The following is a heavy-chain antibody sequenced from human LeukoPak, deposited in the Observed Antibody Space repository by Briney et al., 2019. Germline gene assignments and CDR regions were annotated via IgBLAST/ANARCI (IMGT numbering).Heavy chain of an antibody. Sequence: GGSLRLSCAASGFTVSSNYMSWVRQAPGKGLEWVTSIYRGGDTYYADSVKGRFTISRDNSKNTLYFQMNSLRAEDTAVYYCARQYCSSTSCNGAFDIWGQGTMVTVSS. V-gene: IGHV3-53*01. CDR2: IYRGGDT. D-gene: IGHD2-2*01. J-gene: IGHJ3*02. CDR1: GFTVSSNY. CDR3: ARQYCSSTSCNGAFDI.